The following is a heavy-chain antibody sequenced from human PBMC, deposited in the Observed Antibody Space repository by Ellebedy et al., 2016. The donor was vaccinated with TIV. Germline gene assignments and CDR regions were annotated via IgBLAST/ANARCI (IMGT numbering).Heavy chain of an antibody. CDR1: GGTFSSYA. Sequence: SVKVSCKASGGTFSSYAISWVRQAPGQGLEWMGRIIPILGIANYAQKFQGRVTITADKSTSTAYMELSSLRSEDTAVYYCASPLRGYSSSHTPGYYGMDVWGQGTTVTVSS. V-gene: IGHV1-69*04. D-gene: IGHD6-6*01. CDR2: IIPILGIA. J-gene: IGHJ6*02. CDR3: ASPLRGYSSSHTPGYYGMDV.